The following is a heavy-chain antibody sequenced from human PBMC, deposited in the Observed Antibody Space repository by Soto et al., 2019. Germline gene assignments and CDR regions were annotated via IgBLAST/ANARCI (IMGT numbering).Heavy chain of an antibody. V-gene: IGHV4-59*01. Sequence: SETLSLTCTVSGGSISSNYWSWIRQPPGKGLEWIGYIYYSGGANYNPSLKSRVTISVDTSKNQFSLKLSSVTAADTAVYYCARDQVGRFDFWSGTYTTHYYYYMDVWGKGTTVTVSS. D-gene: IGHD3-3*01. CDR1: GGSISSNY. CDR2: IYYSGGA. CDR3: ARDQVGRFDFWSGTYTTHYYYYMDV. J-gene: IGHJ6*03.